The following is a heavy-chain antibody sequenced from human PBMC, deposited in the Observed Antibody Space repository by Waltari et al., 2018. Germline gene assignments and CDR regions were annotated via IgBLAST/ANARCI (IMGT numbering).Heavy chain of an antibody. Sequence: QVQLQQWGAGLLKPSETLSLTCAVYGGSFSGYYWSWIRQPPGKGLEWIGEINHSGSTNYNPSLKSRVTISVDTSKNQFSLKLSSVTAADTAVYYCARAMMGYYYGMDVWGQGTMVTVSS. J-gene: IGHJ6*02. D-gene: IGHD3-16*01. V-gene: IGHV4-34*01. CDR2: INHSGST. CDR3: ARAMMGYYYGMDV. CDR1: GGSFSGYY.